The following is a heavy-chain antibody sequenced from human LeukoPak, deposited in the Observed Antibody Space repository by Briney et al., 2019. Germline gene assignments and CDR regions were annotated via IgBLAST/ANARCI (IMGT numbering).Heavy chain of an antibody. Sequence: SETLSLTCTVSGGSVSSGSHYWTWIRQPPRKGLEWIGYIYYSGITNYNPSLKSRVTMSVDTSKNQFSLKLSSVSAADTAVYYCARDAGYSTGWYADWGQGTLVTVSS. J-gene: IGHJ4*02. CDR2: IYYSGIT. D-gene: IGHD6-19*01. V-gene: IGHV4-61*01. CDR3: ARDAGYSTGWYAD. CDR1: GGSVSSGSHY.